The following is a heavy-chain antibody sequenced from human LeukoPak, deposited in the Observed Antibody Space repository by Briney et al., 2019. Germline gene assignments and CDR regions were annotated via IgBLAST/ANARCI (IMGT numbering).Heavy chain of an antibody. D-gene: IGHD3-10*01. J-gene: IGHJ6*03. CDR3: ARALWFGELSSYYMDV. CDR1: GSSFTSYW. CDR2: IYPGDSDT. V-gene: IGHV5-51*01. Sequence: GASLQISCQGSGSSFTSYWIGWVRQVPGKGLEWMGIIYPGDSDTRYSPSFQGQVTISADKSISTAYLQWSSLKASDTAMYYCARALWFGELSSYYMDVWGKGTTVTVSS.